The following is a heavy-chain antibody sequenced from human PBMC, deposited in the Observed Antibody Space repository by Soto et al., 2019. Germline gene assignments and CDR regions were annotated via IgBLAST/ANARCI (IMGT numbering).Heavy chain of an antibody. D-gene: IGHD1-26*01. CDR3: AKDTYIIVGGTHIDF. CDR2: ISWNSDST. J-gene: IGHJ4*02. V-gene: IGHV3-9*01. Sequence: EVHLVESGGGLVQPGRSLRLSCAASGFTFDDYAMHWVRQAPGKGLEWVSGISWNSDSTGYADSVKGRFTISRDNAKNSLFLQMNSLRAEDTALSFCAKDTYIIVGGTHIDFWGRGTLVSVSS. CDR1: GFTFDDYA.